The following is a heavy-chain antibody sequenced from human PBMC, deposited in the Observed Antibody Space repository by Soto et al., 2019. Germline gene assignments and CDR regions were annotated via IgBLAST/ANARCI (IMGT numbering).Heavy chain of an antibody. CDR1: GFTFTSYA. J-gene: IGHJ4*02. Sequence: QVQLVESGGSVVQPGRSLRLSCEASGFTFTSYAMHWVRQAPGTGLEWVAVISYDGLNEYYADSVKGRFTISRDNSKNTLFLQMSSLRVEDTAVYYCARDRLRLGDLSLIGYFDYWGQGTLVTVSS. V-gene: IGHV3-30*15. CDR2: ISYDGLNE. D-gene: IGHD3-16*02. CDR3: ARDRLRLGDLSLIGYFDY.